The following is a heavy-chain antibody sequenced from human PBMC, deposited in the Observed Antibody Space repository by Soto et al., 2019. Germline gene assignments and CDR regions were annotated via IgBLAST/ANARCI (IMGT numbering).Heavy chain of an antibody. J-gene: IGHJ4*02. CDR2: LNEAGSDT. CDR1: EFTFSAHW. D-gene: IGHD6-19*01. Sequence: EVHLVESGGGLVQPGGSLRLSCTASEFTFSAHWMHWVRQAPGKGLMWVSRLNEAGSDTDHAESVKGRFTISRDNAKNTLFLQMNSLRAEDTAIYFCSRGASDWHGIDYWGQGTLVTVS. CDR3: SRGASDWHGIDY. V-gene: IGHV3-74*01.